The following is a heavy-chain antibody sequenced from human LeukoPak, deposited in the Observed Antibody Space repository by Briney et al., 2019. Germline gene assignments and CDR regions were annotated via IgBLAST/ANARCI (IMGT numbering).Heavy chain of an antibody. CDR1: GFTFSSYA. CDR3: AKVGSRIAAVVDWFDP. CDR2: ISGSGGST. J-gene: IGHJ5*02. Sequence: GGSLRLSCAASGFTFSSYAMSWVRQAPGKGLEWVSAISGSGGSTYYADSVKGRFTISRDNSKNTLYLQMNSLRADDTAVYYCAKVGSRIAAVVDWFDPWGRGTLVTVSS. V-gene: IGHV3-23*01. D-gene: IGHD6-13*01.